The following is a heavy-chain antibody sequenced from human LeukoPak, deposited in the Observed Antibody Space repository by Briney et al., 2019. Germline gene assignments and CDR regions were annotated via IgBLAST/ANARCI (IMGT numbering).Heavy chain of an antibody. Sequence: KTGESLKISCKGSGYSFTTYWIAWVRQMPGKGLEWMGIIYPGDSDPRYSPSFQGQVSISADKSISTAYLQWSSLKASDIAMYYCARRPRYMVRGGEDGFDIWGQGTMVTVSS. D-gene: IGHD3-10*01. V-gene: IGHV5-51*01. CDR1: GYSFTTYW. CDR2: IYPGDSDP. CDR3: ARRPRYMVRGGEDGFDI. J-gene: IGHJ3*02.